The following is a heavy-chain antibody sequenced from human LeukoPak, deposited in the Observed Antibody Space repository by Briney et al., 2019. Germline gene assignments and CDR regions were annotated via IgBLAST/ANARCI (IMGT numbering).Heavy chain of an antibody. CDR2: IYSIGST. CDR1: GVSISSHY. V-gene: IGHV4-4*07. Sequence: SETLSLTCTVSGVSISSHYWSWIRQPAGKGLEWIGRIYSIGSTNYNPSLSSRVTIAVDRSNNQFSLRLSSVTAADTAVYYCARDPAGDGAAAFDFWGQGTTVSLSP. CDR3: ARDPAGDGAAAFDF. D-gene: IGHD2-21*02. J-gene: IGHJ3*01.